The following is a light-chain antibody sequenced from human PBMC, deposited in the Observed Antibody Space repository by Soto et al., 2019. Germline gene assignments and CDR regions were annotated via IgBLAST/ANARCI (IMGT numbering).Light chain of an antibody. Sequence: EIVLTQSPGTLSLSPGERATLSCRASQSVSSKLAWYQQRPGQAPRLLIYGASSRATGIPDRFSGSGSGTDFTLTIRRLEPEDFAVYYCQQYGSSGTFGQGTKVDIK. CDR2: GAS. J-gene: IGKJ1*01. V-gene: IGKV3-20*01. CDR3: QQYGSSGT. CDR1: QSVSSK.